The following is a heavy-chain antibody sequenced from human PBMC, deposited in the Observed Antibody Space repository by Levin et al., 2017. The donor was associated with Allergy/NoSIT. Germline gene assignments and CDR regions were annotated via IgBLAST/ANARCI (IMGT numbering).Heavy chain of an antibody. CDR2: IVGSGGGT. CDR3: AKGYSDQVYCYFGL. J-gene: IGHJ2*01. V-gene: IGHV3-23*01. Sequence: PGGSLRLSCAASGFTFSTYAMNWVRQAPGKGLEWVSGIVGSGGGTYYADSVKGRFTISRDNSKNSLSLQMNSLRAEDTALYYCAKGYSDQVYCYFGLWGRGTLVTVSS. D-gene: IGHD4-11*01. CDR1: GFTFSTYA.